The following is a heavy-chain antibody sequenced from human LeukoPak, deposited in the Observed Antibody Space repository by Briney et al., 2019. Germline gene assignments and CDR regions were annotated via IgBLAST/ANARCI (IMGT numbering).Heavy chain of an antibody. V-gene: IGHV1-69*06. J-gene: IGHJ5*02. CDR1: GGTFSSYA. CDR3: ARGQGDWLLSDNWFDP. CDR2: IIPIFGTA. D-gene: IGHD3-9*01. Sequence: ASVKVSCKASGGTFSSYAISWVRQAPGQGLEWMGGIIPIFGTANYAQKSQGRVTITADKSTSTAYMELSSLRSEDTAVYYCARGQGDWLLSDNWFDPWGQGTLVTVSS.